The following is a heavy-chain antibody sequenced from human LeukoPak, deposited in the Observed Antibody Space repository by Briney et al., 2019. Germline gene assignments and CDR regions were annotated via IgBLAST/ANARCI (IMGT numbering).Heavy chain of an antibody. J-gene: IGHJ4*02. V-gene: IGHV3-30*02. D-gene: IGHD3-10*01. CDR1: GFIFISYG. CDR2: IRYDGNNK. CDR3: AKDSHYYASGNYFDY. Sequence: GGSLRLSCAASGFIFISYGMHWVRQAPGKGLEWVTFIRYDGNNKYYADSVKGRFTISRDNSKNTPYLQMNSLRAEDTAVYYCAKDSHYYASGNYFDYWGQGTLVTVSS.